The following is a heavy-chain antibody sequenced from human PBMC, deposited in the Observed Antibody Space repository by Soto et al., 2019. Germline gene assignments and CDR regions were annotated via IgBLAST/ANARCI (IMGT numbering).Heavy chain of an antibody. J-gene: IGHJ4*02. CDR1: GFTFSSYW. D-gene: IGHD4-17*01. CDR3: ARDASPYIRHYAGDY. CDR2: IKQDGSEK. V-gene: IGHV3-7*05. Sequence: GGSLRLSCAASGFTFSSYWMSWVRQAPGKGLEWVANIKQDGSEKYYVDSVKGRFTISRDNAKNSLYLQMNSLRAEDTAVYYCARDASPYIRHYAGDYWGQGTLVTVSS.